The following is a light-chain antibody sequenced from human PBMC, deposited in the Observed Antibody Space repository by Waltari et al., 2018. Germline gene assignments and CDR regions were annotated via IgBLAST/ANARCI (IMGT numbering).Light chain of an antibody. CDR3: CSYAGTYTYV. CDR2: DVT. V-gene: IGLV2-11*01. CDR1: SRDVGASQY. J-gene: IGLJ1*01. Sequence: QSALTQPRSVSGSPGQSVTISCPGTSRDVGASQYVSWFQQHPGGAPKPLIFDVTERPSGVPDRFSGSKSANTASLTISGLQPDDEADYYCCSYAGTYTYVFGPGTSVTVL.